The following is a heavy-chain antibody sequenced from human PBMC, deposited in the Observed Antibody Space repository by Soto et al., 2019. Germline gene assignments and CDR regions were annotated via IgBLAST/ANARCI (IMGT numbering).Heavy chain of an antibody. Sequence: PSETLSLTCTVSGGYINSYYGSWIRQHPGKGLEWIGYIYYSGSTNYNPSLKSRVTISVDTSKKQISLKLSSVTAADTAVYYCARNRGYCSGGSCYSNYYYYMDVWGKGTTVTVSS. CDR3: ARNRGYCSGGSCYSNYYYYMDV. CDR1: GGYINSYY. D-gene: IGHD2-15*01. V-gene: IGHV4-59*01. J-gene: IGHJ6*03. CDR2: IYYSGST.